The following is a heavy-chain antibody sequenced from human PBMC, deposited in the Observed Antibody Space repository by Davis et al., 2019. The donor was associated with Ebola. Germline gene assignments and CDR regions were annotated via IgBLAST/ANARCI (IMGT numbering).Heavy chain of an antibody. D-gene: IGHD3-22*01. V-gene: IGHV1-18*01. CDR3: ARDRGSYHDSSGYGEADY. Sequence: ASVKVSCKASGYTFTSYGISWVRQAPGQGLEWMGWISAYNGNTNYAQKLQGRVTMTTDTSTSTAYMELRSLRSDDTAVYYCARDRGSYHDSSGYGEADYWGQGTLVTVSS. CDR2: ISAYNGNT. J-gene: IGHJ4*02. CDR1: GYTFTSYG.